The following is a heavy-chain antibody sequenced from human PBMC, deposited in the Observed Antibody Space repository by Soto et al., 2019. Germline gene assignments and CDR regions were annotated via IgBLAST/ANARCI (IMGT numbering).Heavy chain of an antibody. Sequence: EVQLVESGGGLVQPGGSLRLSCAASGFTFSSYWMSWVRQAPGKGLEWVANIKQAGSEKYYVDSVKGRFTISRDDAKNSLYLQMNSLRAEDSAVYYCARAHDAFDIWGQGTMVTVSS. V-gene: IGHV3-7*05. J-gene: IGHJ3*02. CDR3: ARAHDAFDI. CDR1: GFTFSSYW. CDR2: IKQAGSEK.